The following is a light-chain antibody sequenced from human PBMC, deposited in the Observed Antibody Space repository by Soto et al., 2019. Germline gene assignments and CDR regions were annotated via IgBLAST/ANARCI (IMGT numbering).Light chain of an antibody. Sequence: QSVLTQPASVSGSPGQSITVSCTGTSSVFGNYNFVSWYQQHPGKAPKLMIYEVSKRPSGVSNRFSGSKSGNTASLTISGLQAEDEADYYCCSYAGSSTPLIFGTGTKVTVL. J-gene: IGLJ1*01. CDR2: EVS. V-gene: IGLV2-23*02. CDR3: CSYAGSSTPLI. CDR1: SSVFGNYNF.